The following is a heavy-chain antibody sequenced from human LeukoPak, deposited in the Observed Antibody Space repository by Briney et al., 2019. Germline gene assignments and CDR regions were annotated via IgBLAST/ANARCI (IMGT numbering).Heavy chain of an antibody. CDR1: GYTFTSYY. Sequence: ASVKVSCKASGYTFTSYYMHWVRQAPGQGLEWMGIINPSGGSTSYAQKFQGRVTMTRDMSTSTVYMELSSLRSEDTAVYYCARDPSAPWYDFWSGFRKSFWFDPWGQGTLVTVSP. V-gene: IGHV1-46*01. D-gene: IGHD3-3*01. CDR2: INPSGGST. J-gene: IGHJ5*02. CDR3: ARDPSAPWYDFWSGFRKSFWFDP.